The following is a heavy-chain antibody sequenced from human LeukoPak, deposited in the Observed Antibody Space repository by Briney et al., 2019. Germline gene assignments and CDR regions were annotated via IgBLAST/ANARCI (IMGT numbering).Heavy chain of an antibody. J-gene: IGHJ3*02. V-gene: IGHV3-53*01. CDR1: GXXXXXXX. CDR3: ARVRMVIQAFDI. D-gene: IGHD5-18*01. CDR2: XYSGXSX. Sequence: GGSLRLSCAXXGXXXXXXXXXWXXXXXXXXLXGXSIXYSGXSXYYADSVKGRFTISRDSSKNTLYLQMNSLRAEDTAVYYCARVRMVIQAFDIWGQGTMVTVSS.